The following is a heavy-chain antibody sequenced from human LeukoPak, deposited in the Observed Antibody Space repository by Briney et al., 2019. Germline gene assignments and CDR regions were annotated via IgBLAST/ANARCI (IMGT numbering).Heavy chain of an antibody. CDR1: GFTFIIYD. D-gene: IGHD3-10*01. J-gene: IGHJ4*02. CDR2: IRSSGNII. V-gene: IGHV3-48*03. Sequence: GGSLRLSCTASGFTFIIYDLNWVRQAPGKGLEWISYIRSSGNIIYYADFLKGRFSISRDNGKNTMFLQMNTLRAEDTAVYYCARDRGGFYFDLWGQGTLVTVSS. CDR3: ARDRGGFYFDL.